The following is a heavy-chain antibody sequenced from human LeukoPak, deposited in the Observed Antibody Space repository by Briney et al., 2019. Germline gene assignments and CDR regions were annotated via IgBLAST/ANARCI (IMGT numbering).Heavy chain of an antibody. Sequence: PGGSLRLSCAASGFTFSSYAMSWVRQAPGKGLEWVSAISGSGGSTYYADSVKGRFTISRDNSKNTLYLQMNSLRAEDTAVYYCARPRKYQKEAYYYMDVWGKGTTVTVSS. V-gene: IGHV3-23*01. D-gene: IGHD2-2*01. CDR3: ARPRKYQKEAYYYMDV. CDR2: ISGSGGST. CDR1: GFTFSSYA. J-gene: IGHJ6*03.